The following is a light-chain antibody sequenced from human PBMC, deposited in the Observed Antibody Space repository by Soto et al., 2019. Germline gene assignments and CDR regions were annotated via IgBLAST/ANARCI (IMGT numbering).Light chain of an antibody. V-gene: IGLV1-44*01. Sequence: QAVVTQPPSASGTPGQRDTIFCSGSNSNIGSNSVTWYQQLPGKAPKVFIYSSSQRPSGVPDRFSGSKSGTSASLAISGLQSEDEADYYCAAWDDSLNGVLFGGGTKLTVL. CDR3: AAWDDSLNGVL. CDR1: NSNIGSNS. CDR2: SSS. J-gene: IGLJ2*01.